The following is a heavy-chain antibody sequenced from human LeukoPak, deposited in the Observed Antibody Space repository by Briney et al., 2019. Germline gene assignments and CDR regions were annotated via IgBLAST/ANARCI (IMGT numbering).Heavy chain of an antibody. CDR1: GGTFSSYA. Sequence: ASVKVSCKASGGTFSSYAISWVRQAPGQGLEWMGGIIPIFGTANYAQKFQGRVTITTDESTSTAYMELSNLRSEDTAVYYCARGRWSGYYEFDYWGQGTLVTVSS. CDR3: ARGRWSGYYEFDY. CDR2: IIPIFGTA. V-gene: IGHV1-69*05. J-gene: IGHJ4*02. D-gene: IGHD3-3*01.